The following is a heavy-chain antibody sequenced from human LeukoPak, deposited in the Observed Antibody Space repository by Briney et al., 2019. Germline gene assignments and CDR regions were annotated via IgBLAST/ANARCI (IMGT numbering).Heavy chain of an antibody. V-gene: IGHV3-74*01. Sequence: GGSLRLSCAGSGFTFSTYWMHWARQAPGVGLVWVSGINTDGSTTSYADSVKGRFTISRDNAKNTVYLQMSSLRAEDTAVYYCAKESGYDVDLEYWGQGALVTVSS. CDR1: GFTFSTYW. CDR3: AKESGYDVDLEY. D-gene: IGHD5-12*01. CDR2: INTDGSTT. J-gene: IGHJ4*02.